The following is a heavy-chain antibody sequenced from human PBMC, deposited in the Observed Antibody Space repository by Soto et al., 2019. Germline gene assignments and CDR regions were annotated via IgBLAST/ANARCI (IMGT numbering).Heavy chain of an antibody. CDR3: ARDQVAARPSPGGFGYYYYGMDV. CDR2: IWYDGSNK. J-gene: IGHJ6*02. V-gene: IGHV3-33*01. D-gene: IGHD6-6*01. CDR1: GFTFSSYG. Sequence: QVQLVESGGGVVQPGRSLRLSCAASGFTFSSYGMHWVRQAPGKGLEWVAVIWYDGSNKYYADSVKGRFTISRDNSKNTLYRQMNSLRAEDTAVYYCARDQVAARPSPGGFGYYYYGMDVWGQGTTVTVSS.